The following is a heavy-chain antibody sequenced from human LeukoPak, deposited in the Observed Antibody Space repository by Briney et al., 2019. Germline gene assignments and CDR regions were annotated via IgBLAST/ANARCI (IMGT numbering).Heavy chain of an antibody. D-gene: IGHD2-15*01. V-gene: IGHV4-59*08. CDR2: AYYSGHT. CDR3: ARHPFATPFDY. J-gene: IGHJ4*02. Sequence: PSETLSLTCTVSGGSISDNYWSWIRQPPGKGLEWIGYAYYSGHTNYNSSLKSRDTMSLDTSKSQFSLRLSSVTAADTAVYFCARHPFATPFDYWGPGTLVTVSS. CDR1: GGSISDNY.